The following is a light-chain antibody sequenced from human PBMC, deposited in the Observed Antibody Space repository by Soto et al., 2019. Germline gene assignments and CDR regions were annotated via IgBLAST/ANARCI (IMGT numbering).Light chain of an antibody. CDR2: DAS. V-gene: IGKV3-11*01. CDR3: QQRSNWPPEVT. CDR1: QSVSSS. J-gene: IGKJ3*01. Sequence: EIVLTQSPDTLSLSPGERATLSCRASQSVSSSLAWYQQKPGQASRLLIYDASNRATGIPDRFSGSGSGTDFTLNISSLEQEDFAVYYCQQRSNWPPEVTFGPGTKVDIK.